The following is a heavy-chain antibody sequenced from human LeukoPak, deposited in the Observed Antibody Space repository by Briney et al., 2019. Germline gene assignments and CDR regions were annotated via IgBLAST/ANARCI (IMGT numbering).Heavy chain of an antibody. Sequence: GGSLRLSCVASGFTFSSYAINWVRQAPGKGLEWVSGTSGSGGRTYCADSVKGRFTISRENSKNTLYLQMNSLRAEDTAVYYCARFDYYYGMDVWGQGATVTVSS. CDR1: GFTFSSYA. CDR3: ARFDYYYGMDV. CDR2: TSGSGGRT. D-gene: IGHD3-16*01. V-gene: IGHV3-23*01. J-gene: IGHJ6*02.